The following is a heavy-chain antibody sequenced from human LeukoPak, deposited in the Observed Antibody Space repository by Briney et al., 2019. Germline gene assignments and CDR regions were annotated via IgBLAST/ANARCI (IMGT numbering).Heavy chain of an antibody. CDR1: GGTFSSYA. V-gene: IGHV1-69*10. CDR3: ARTRYYYDSSGYRNPDYYYYYGMDV. Sequence: SVTVSCKASGGTFSSYAISWVRQAPGQGLEWMGRIIPILGIANYAQKFQGRVTITADKSTSTAYMELSSLRSEDTAVYYCARTRYYYDSSGYRNPDYYYYYGMDVWGQGTTVTVSS. D-gene: IGHD3-22*01. CDR2: IIPILGIA. J-gene: IGHJ6*02.